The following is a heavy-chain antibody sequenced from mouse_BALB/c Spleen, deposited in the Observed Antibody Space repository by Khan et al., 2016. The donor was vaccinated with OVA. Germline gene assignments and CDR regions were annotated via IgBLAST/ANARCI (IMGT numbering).Heavy chain of an antibody. Sequence: QIQLVQSGPELKKPGDTVKISCKASGYTFTNYGMNWVKQAPGKGLKWMGWIYTYTGEPTYTDDFKGRFAFSLESSASTAYLQINNLKNEDTATYFWARGASYWYFDVWGAGTTVTVSA. CDR3: ARGASYWYFDV. CDR1: GYTFTNYG. V-gene: IGHV9-3-1*01. CDR2: IYTYTGEP. J-gene: IGHJ1*01.